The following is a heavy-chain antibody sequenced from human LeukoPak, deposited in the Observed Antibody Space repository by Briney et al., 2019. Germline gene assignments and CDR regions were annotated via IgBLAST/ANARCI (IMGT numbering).Heavy chain of an antibody. J-gene: IGHJ4*02. V-gene: IGHV4-4*07. CDR2: IYTTGHA. Sequence: PSETLSLICTVSTGSINSYYWGWVRQPAGRGLECIGRIYTTGHADYDPSLQSRVTMSVDTSQKQFSLNLKSVTAADTATYFCARHGYTASHFFLDYWSQGTPVTVSS. CDR3: ARHGYTASHFFLDY. CDR1: TGSINSYY. D-gene: IGHD5-18*01.